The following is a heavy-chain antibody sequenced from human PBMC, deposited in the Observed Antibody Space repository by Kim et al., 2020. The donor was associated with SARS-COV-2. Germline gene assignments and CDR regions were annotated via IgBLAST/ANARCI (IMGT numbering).Heavy chain of an antibody. CDR1: GFTFISYA. CDR2: ISGNGEST. D-gene: IGHD3-10*01. J-gene: IGHJ4*02. Sequence: GGSLRLSCAASGFTFISYAMNWVRQAPGKGLECVSVISGNGESTYYADSVKGRFTVSRDNSKNTLYFQMNSLRSEDTAVYYCARSFYVSVREVRAPRDYWGQGSLVTVSS. V-gene: IGHV3-23*01. CDR3: ARSFYVSVREVRAPRDY.